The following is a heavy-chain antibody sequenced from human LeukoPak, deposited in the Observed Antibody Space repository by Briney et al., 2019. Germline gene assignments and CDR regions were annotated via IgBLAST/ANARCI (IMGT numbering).Heavy chain of an antibody. CDR2: MDPSGSQK. CDR3: AIWTSVNY. V-gene: IGHV3-7*01. J-gene: IGHJ4*02. Sequence: GSLRLSCAASGFTFNRSWMNWVRQAPGKGLEWVANMDPSGSQKRYVDSVKGRFIISKDNPGASLYLDMYNLRAEDTAIYYCAIWTSVNYWAQGTLVTLSS. CDR1: GFTFNRSW. D-gene: IGHD1-1*01.